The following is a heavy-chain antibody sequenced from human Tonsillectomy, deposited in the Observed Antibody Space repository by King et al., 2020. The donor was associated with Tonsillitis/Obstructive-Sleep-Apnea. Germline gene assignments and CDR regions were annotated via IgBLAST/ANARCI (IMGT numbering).Heavy chain of an antibody. J-gene: IGHJ5*02. V-gene: IGHV1-2*04. CDR3: ARGGGEDCRSTSCQGWFDP. Sequence: VQLVQSGAEVKKPGASVKVSCKASGYTFTGYYMHWVRQAPGQGLEWMGWINPNSGGTNYAQKFQGWVTMTRDTSISTAYMELSRLRSDDTAVYYCARGGGEDCRSTSCQGWFDPWGQGTLVTVSS. CDR1: GYTFTGYY. D-gene: IGHD2-2*01. CDR2: INPNSGGT.